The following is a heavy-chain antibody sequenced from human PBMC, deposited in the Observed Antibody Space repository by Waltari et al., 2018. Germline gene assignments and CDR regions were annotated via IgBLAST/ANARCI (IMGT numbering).Heavy chain of an antibody. D-gene: IGHD6-13*01. Sequence: QLQLQESGPGLAKPSETLSLTCPVPRGSIRSITSSWAWLRQPPGKGLEWIGSIYYSGSTYYNPYLKSRVTISVETSKNQFSLKLSSVTAADTAVYYCARVAAGPTWYYFDYWGQGTLVTVSS. CDR1: RGSIRSITSS. CDR2: IYYSGST. V-gene: IGHV4-39*07. CDR3: ARVAAGPTWYYFDY. J-gene: IGHJ4*02.